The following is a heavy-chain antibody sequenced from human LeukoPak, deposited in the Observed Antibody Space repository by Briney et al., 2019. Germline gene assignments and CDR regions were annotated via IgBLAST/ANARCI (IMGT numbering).Heavy chain of an antibody. CDR2: IYSGSST. Sequence: GGSLRPSCAASGFTVSSNYMSWVRQAPGKGLEWVSVIYSGSSTYYADSVKGRFTISRDNSKNTLYLQMNSLRAEDTAVYYCARDYRDYYGDYGTDYWGQGTLVTVSS. CDR1: GFTVSSNY. D-gene: IGHD4-17*01. V-gene: IGHV3-66*01. CDR3: ARDYRDYYGDYGTDY. J-gene: IGHJ4*02.